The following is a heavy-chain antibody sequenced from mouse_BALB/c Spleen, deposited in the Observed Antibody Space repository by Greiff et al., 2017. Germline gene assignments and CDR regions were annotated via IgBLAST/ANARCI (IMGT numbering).Heavy chain of an antibody. Sequence: QVQLKQPGAELVKPGAPVKLSCKASGYTFTSYWMNWVKQRPGRGLEWIGRIDPSDSETHYNQKFKDKATLTVDKSSSTAYIQLSSLTSEDSAVYYCARGDYDGGNGGFAYWGQGTLVTVSA. CDR1: GYTFTSYW. V-gene: IGHV1-69*02. D-gene: IGHD2-4*01. CDR3: ARGDYDGGNGGFAY. J-gene: IGHJ3*01. CDR2: IDPSDSET.